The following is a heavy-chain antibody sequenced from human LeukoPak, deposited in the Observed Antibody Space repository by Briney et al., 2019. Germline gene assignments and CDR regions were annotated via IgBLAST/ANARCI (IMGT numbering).Heavy chain of an antibody. CDR2: IYYSGST. Sequence: PSETLSLTCTVSGGSISSSSYYWGWIRQPPGKGLEWIGSIYYSGSTYYNPSLKSRVTISVDTSKNQFSLKLSSVTAADTAVYYCARGYSSSWEGDKYFQHWGQGTLVTVSS. CDR1: GGSISSSSYY. D-gene: IGHD6-13*01. J-gene: IGHJ1*01. V-gene: IGHV4-39*07. CDR3: ARGYSSSWEGDKYFQH.